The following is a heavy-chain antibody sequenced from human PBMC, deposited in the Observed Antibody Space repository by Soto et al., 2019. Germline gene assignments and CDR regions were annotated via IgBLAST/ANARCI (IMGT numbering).Heavy chain of an antibody. D-gene: IGHD3-10*01. CDR1: GDTITSGGFY. J-gene: IGHJ5*02. CDR2: IYYSGVT. V-gene: IGHV4-31*03. CDR3: ARDLRGRRSGRFDP. Sequence: QVQLQESGPGLVKPSETLSLTCTLSGDTITSGGFYWTWIRQHPAKGLEWIGYIYYSGVTYYNPSLKSRATISVDTSQNQFSLILSSVTAADTAMYYCARDLRGRRSGRFDPWGQGTLVTVSS.